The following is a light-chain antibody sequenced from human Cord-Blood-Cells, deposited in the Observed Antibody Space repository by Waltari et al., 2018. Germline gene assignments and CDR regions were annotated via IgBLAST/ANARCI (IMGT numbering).Light chain of an antibody. V-gene: IGLV2-11*01. Sequence: QSALTKPRSVSGSPGQSVTIFCTGTSSDVGGYNYVSWYQQHPGKAPKLMIYDVSKRPAGGPYRLSVSTCSNTASLTISGLQAEDEADYYCCSYAGSYTLVFGGGTMLTVL. CDR2: DVS. CDR3: CSYAGSYTLV. J-gene: IGLJ2*01. CDR1: SSDVGGYNY.